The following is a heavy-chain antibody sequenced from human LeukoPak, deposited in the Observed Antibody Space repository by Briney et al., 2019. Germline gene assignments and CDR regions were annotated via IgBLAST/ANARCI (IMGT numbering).Heavy chain of an antibody. Sequence: GRSLRLSCSASGFTFSSYGMHWPRQAPGKGLEWMAVLWYDGSNKYYADYVRGRFTFSRDNSKNTLYLQMISLRAKDTAVYDCARDSVVLSSDYYFDFWGQGTLVTVSS. CDR1: GFTFSSYG. CDR2: LWYDGSNK. V-gene: IGHV3-33*01. D-gene: IGHD3-22*01. CDR3: ARDSVVLSSDYYFDF. J-gene: IGHJ4*02.